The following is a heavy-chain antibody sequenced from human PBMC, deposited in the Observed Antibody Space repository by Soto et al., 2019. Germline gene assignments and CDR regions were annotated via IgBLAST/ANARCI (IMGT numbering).Heavy chain of an antibody. D-gene: IGHD3-3*01. Sequence: PGESLKISCKDSGYSFTSYWIGWVRQMPGKGLEWMGIIYPGDSDTRYSPSFQGQITISADKPISTAYLQWSSLKASDTAMYYCATGRPRSGTPRYWGQGTLVTSPQ. CDR3: ATGRPRSGTPRY. V-gene: IGHV5-51*01. CDR2: IYPGDSDT. CDR1: GYSFTSYW. J-gene: IGHJ4*02.